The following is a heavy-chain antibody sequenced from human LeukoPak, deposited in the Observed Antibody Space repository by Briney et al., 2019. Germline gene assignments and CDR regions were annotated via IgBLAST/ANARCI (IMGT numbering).Heavy chain of an antibody. J-gene: IGHJ5*02. CDR2: IYYSVST. Sequence: SETLSLTCTVSGGSISSSSSYWGWIRPPPGKGLEWIGSIYYSVSTYYNPSLKSRVTISVDTSKNQFSLKLSSVTAADTAVYYCARSSGYSSSGGLNWFDTWGQGTLVTVSS. CDR1: GGSISSSSSY. V-gene: IGHV4-39*01. D-gene: IGHD6-13*01. CDR3: ARSSGYSSSGGLNWFDT.